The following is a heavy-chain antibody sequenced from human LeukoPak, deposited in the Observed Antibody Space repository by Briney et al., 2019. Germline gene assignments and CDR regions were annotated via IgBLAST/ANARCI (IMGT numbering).Heavy chain of an antibody. Sequence: GESLKISCKGSGYSFSNYYIDWVRQMPGKGLGWMGVMYPGGSDIRYSTSFQGQVTISADKSIDTAYLQCRSLTAPYRVRYYCGSRTGGYYPFDSWGQGTLVTVSS. CDR3: GSRTGGYYPFDS. D-gene: IGHD2-8*02. V-gene: IGHV5-51*01. CDR2: MYPGGSDI. J-gene: IGHJ4*02. CDR1: GYSFSNYY.